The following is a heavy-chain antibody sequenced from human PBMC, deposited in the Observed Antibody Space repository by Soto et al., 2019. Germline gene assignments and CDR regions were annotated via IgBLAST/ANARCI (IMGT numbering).Heavy chain of an antibody. Sequence: PGGSLRLSCAASGFTFSTNGMHWVRQAPGKGLEWVAVISYDGGNKYYADSAKGRFTISRDNSKSTLYLQMNSLRAEDTAVYYCAKAGYCGDDACSHLYYFDYWGQGTLVTVSS. D-gene: IGHD2-21*01. J-gene: IGHJ4*02. CDR1: GFTFSTNG. V-gene: IGHV3-30*18. CDR2: ISYDGGNK. CDR3: AKAGYCGDDACSHLYYFDY.